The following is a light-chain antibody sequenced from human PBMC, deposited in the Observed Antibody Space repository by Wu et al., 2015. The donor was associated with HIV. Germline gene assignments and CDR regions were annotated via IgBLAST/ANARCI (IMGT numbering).Light chain of an antibody. CDR3: QQYNSYST. CDR1: QSVSSY. Sequence: EIVLTQSPATLSLSPGERATLSCRASQSVSSYLAWYRQKPGQSPRLLIYDASKRAAGIPARFSGSGSGTDFTLTISNLEPEDFATYYCQQYNSYSTFGQGTKVEIK. J-gene: IGKJ1*01. CDR2: DAS. V-gene: IGKV3-11*01.